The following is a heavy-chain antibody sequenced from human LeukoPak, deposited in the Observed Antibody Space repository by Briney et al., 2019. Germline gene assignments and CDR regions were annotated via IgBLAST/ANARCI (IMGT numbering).Heavy chain of an antibody. D-gene: IGHD3-22*01. J-gene: IGHJ4*02. CDR2: INSGGTTT. Sequence: GGSLRLSCAACGFACSTYTMNWARQAPGKGLEWVASINSGGTTTHYAFSVKGRFTISRDSAQNVLYLQMNGLRGDDAAVYYCLRGDSRDFWGQGTLVTVSS. CDR1: GFACSTYT. V-gene: IGHV3-21*06. CDR3: LRGDSRDF.